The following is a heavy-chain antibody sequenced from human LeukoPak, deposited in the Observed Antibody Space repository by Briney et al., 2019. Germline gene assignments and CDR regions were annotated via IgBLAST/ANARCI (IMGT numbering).Heavy chain of an antibody. CDR2: ISSSSSYI. CDR1: GFTFSSYS. D-gene: IGHD5-18*01. CDR3: AKGSYGYVLYFDS. Sequence: PGGSLRLSCAASGFTFSSYSMNWVRQAPGKGLEWVSSISSSSSYIYYADSVKGRFTISRDNAKNSLYLQMNSLRAEDTAVYFCAKGSYGYVLYFDSWGQGALVTVSS. V-gene: IGHV3-21*04. J-gene: IGHJ4*02.